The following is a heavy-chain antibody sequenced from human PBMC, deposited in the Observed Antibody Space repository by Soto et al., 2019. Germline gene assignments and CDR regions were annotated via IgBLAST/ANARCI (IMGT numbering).Heavy chain of an antibody. CDR2: ISAYNGNT. J-gene: IGHJ5*02. CDR3: ARVVGALGHWFDP. Sequence: QVQLVQSGAEVKKPGASVKVSCKASGYTFTSYGISWVRQAPGQGLEWMGRISAYNGNTNYAQKPXXRXXMTTATSTSTAYMELRSLRSDDTAVYYCARVVGALGHWFDPWGQGTLVTVSS. CDR1: GYTFTSYG. V-gene: IGHV1-18*01. D-gene: IGHD1-26*01.